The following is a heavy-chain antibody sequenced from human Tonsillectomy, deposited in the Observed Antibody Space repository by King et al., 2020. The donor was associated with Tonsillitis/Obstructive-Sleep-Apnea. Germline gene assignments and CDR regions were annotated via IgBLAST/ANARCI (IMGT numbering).Heavy chain of an antibody. CDR2: INHSGST. J-gene: IGHJ6*03. V-gene: IGHV4-34*01. CDR1: GGSFSGYY. CDR3: ARGEIVVVVAATLGYYYMDV. D-gene: IGHD2-15*01. Sequence: VQLQQWGAGLLKPSETLSLTCAVYGGSFSGYYCSWIRQPPGKGLEWIGEINHSGSTNYNPSLKSRVTISVDTSKNQFSLKLSSVTAADTAVYYCARGEIVVVVAATLGYYYMDVWGKGTTVAVSS.